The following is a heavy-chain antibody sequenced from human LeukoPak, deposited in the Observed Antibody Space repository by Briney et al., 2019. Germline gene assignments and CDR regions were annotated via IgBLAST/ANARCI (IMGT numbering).Heavy chain of an antibody. CDR1: GFTFSAYA. J-gene: IGHJ6*02. V-gene: IGHV4-34*01. CDR2: INHSGST. Sequence: GSLRLSCEPSGFTFSAYAMTWVRQPPGKGLEWIGEINHSGSTNYNPSLKSRVTISVDTSKNQFSLKLSSVTAADTAVYYCARNYIVVVPAAISGNGMDVWGQGTTVTVSS. D-gene: IGHD2-2*02. CDR3: ARNYIVVVPAAISGNGMDV.